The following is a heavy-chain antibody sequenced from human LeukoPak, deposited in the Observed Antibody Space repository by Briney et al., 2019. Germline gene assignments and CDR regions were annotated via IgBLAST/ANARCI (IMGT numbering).Heavy chain of an antibody. Sequence: SGTLSLTCTVSGGSISSGSYYWSWIRQPAGKGLEWIGRIYTSGSTNYNPSLKSRVTISVDTSKNQFSLKLSSVTAADTAVYYCARADGGWYYFDYWGQGTLVTVSS. J-gene: IGHJ4*02. V-gene: IGHV4-61*02. CDR3: ARADGGWYYFDY. CDR2: IYTSGST. D-gene: IGHD6-19*01. CDR1: GGSISSGSYY.